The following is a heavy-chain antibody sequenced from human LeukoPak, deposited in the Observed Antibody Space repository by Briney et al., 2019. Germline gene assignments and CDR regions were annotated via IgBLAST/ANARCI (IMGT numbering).Heavy chain of an antibody. V-gene: IGHV1-69*05. J-gene: IGHJ4*02. CDR2: XIPXXGTA. CDR3: ARGSEWSWSYYDSSGYYYDY. CDR1: GGTFSSYA. D-gene: IGHD3-22*01. Sequence: SVKVSCKASGGTFSSYAIXXVXXXXXXXXXXXGXXIPXXGTANYAQKFQGXVXIXTDESTSTAYMELSSLRSEDTAVYYCARGSEWSWSYYDSSGYYYDYWGQGTLVTVSS.